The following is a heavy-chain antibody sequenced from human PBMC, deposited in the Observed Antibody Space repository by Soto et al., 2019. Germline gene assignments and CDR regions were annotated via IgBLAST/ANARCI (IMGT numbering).Heavy chain of an antibody. CDR3: TTTRPGTNVFDN. V-gene: IGHV3-15*01. CDR2: IRSKTDGGTT. Sequence: GGSLRLSCAASGISFSNAWMNWVRQAPGKGLEYIGRIRSKTDGGTTEYAAPVEGRFTVSRDDSKNTLYLQMSGLKTEDTAVYYCTTTRPGTNVFDNWGQGTLVTV. CDR1: GISFSNAW. J-gene: IGHJ3*02. D-gene: IGHD1-1*01.